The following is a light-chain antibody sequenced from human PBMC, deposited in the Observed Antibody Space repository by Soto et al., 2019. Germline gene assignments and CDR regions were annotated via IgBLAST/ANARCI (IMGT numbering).Light chain of an antibody. J-gene: IGKJ2*01. Sequence: IQMPQSPSTLSASVGAIVPLTCRASQSISTWLAWYQQKPGKAPKLLIYDASSLQSGVPSRFSGHGSGTDFTLTISSLQPDDFATYYCQQYNSYTTFGQGTKVDI. CDR3: QQYNSYTT. CDR2: DAS. CDR1: QSISTW. V-gene: IGKV1-5*01.